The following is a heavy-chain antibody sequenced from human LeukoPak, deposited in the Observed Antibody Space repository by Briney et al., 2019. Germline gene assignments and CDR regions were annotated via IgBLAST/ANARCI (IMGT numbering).Heavy chain of an antibody. D-gene: IGHD3-10*01. CDR1: GFTFRSYW. Sequence: GGSLRLSCAASGFTFRSYWMHWVRQAPGKGLVCVSRINSDGSSTNYADSVKGRFTISRDNAKSTLYLQMNSLRAEDTAVYYCVRDPRFSENFDYWGQGTLVTVSS. CDR3: VRDPRFSENFDY. V-gene: IGHV3-74*01. J-gene: IGHJ4*02. CDR2: INSDGSST.